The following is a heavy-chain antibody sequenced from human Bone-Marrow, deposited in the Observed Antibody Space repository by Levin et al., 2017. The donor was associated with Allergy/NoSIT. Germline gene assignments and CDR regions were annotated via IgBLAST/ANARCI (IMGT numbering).Heavy chain of an antibody. CDR1: GGSISGDNYY. D-gene: IGHD3-3*01. V-gene: IGHV4-30-4*08. CDR2: IYYSGNT. J-gene: IGHJ6*02. Sequence: KPSETLSLTCTVSGGSISGDNYYWNWIRQTPGTGLEYMGYIYYSGNTYYRPSLRSRLTISIDTSKNQYSLKLKSVSAADTAVYYCARGTRDVTIHGVLYGGMDVWGQGTTVTVS. CDR3: ARGTRDVTIHGVLYGGMDV.